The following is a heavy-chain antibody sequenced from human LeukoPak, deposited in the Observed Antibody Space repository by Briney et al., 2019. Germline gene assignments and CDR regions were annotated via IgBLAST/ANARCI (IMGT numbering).Heavy chain of an antibody. Sequence: PGGSLRLSCAASGFTFSSYGMHWVRQAPGKGLEWVSFIRYDGSNEYYADSVRGRFTISRDNSKNTLYLQMNSLRAEDTAVYYCARLLAYGSGAEAFDYWGQGALVTVSS. CDR3: ARLLAYGSGAEAFDY. CDR1: GFTFSSYG. D-gene: IGHD3-10*01. CDR2: IRYDGSNE. J-gene: IGHJ4*02. V-gene: IGHV3-30*02.